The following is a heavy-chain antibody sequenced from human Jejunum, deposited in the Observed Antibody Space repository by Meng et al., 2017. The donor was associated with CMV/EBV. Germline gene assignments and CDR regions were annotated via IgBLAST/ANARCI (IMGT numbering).Heavy chain of an antibody. CDR3: AKDLVGYTYSPRGGFDP. CDR1: TFRSYG. Sequence: TFRSYGMHWVRQAAGKGLEWVALIRYDGTNKYYGDSVKGRFTISRDNSKNTLYLQMNSLRPEDTAIYYCAKDLVGYTYSPRGGFDPWGQGTLVTVSS. V-gene: IGHV3-30*02. CDR2: IRYDGTNK. J-gene: IGHJ5*02. D-gene: IGHD5-12*01.